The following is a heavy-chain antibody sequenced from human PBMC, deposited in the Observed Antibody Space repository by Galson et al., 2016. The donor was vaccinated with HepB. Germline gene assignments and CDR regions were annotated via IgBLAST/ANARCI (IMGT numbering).Heavy chain of an antibody. CDR1: GFTFSNTW. V-gene: IGHV3-15*01. CDR3: ATAPQYEFWSGRP. D-gene: IGHD3-3*01. CDR2: IKSKTDGGTP. J-gene: IGHJ5*02. Sequence: SLRLSCAASGFTFSNTWMSWVRQAPGKGLEWVGHIKSKTDGGTPDYAAPVKGRFTISREDSKDTFYLQMNSLKTEDTAVYYCATAPQYEFWSGRPWGQGTLVTVSS.